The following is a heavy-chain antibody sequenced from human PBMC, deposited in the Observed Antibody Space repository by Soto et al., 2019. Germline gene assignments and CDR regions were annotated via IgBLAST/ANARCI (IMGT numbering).Heavy chain of an antibody. CDR3: ARGRFGSSGWRDAFDI. CDR2: INHSGST. Sequence: QVQLQQWGAGLLKPSETRSLTCAVYGGSFSGYYWSWIRQPPGKGLEWIGEINHSGSTNYNPSLKSRVTVSVDTSKNQFSLKLSSVTAADTAVYYCARGRFGSSGWRDAFDIWGQGTMVTVSS. V-gene: IGHV4-34*01. D-gene: IGHD6-19*01. J-gene: IGHJ3*02. CDR1: GGSFSGYY.